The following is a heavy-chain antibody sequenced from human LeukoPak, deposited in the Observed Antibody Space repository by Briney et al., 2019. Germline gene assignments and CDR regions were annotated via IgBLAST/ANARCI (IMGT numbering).Heavy chain of an antibody. CDR1: GGSISSSSYY. D-gene: IGHD3-10*01. Sequence: SETLSLTCTVSGGSISSSSYYWGWIRQPPGRGLEWIGSIYYSGSTYYGPSLKSRVTISVDTSKNQFSLKLSSVTAADTAVYYCARLGLLWFGDPWGQGTLVTVSS. V-gene: IGHV4-39*01. J-gene: IGHJ5*02. CDR2: IYYSGST. CDR3: ARLGLLWFGDP.